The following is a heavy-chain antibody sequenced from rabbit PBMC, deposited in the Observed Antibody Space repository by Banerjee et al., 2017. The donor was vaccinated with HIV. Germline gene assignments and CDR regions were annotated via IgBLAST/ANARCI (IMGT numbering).Heavy chain of an antibody. CDR1: GFSFSSSYY. J-gene: IGHJ4*01. D-gene: IGHD8-1*01. CDR3: ARGAGSSYFGFNL. V-gene: IGHV1S40*01. Sequence: QSLEESGGGMVKPEGSLTLTCKASGFSFSSSYYMCWVRQAPGKGLEWIACIATSSGSTYYASWAKGRFTISKTSSTTVTLQMTSLTAADTATYFCARGAGSSYFGFNLWGQGTLVTVS. CDR2: IATSSGST.